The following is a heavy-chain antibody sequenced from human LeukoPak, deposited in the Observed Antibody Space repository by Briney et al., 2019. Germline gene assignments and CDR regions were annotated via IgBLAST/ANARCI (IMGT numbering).Heavy chain of an antibody. Sequence: GGSLRLSCAASGFTFSSYAMSWVRQAPGKGLEWVSAISGSGGSTYYADSVKGRFTTSRDNSKNTLYLQMNSLRAEDTAVYYCARIRGYSYGYSRDYWGQGTLVTVSS. CDR2: ISGSGGST. CDR1: GFTFSSYA. CDR3: ARIRGYSYGYSRDY. V-gene: IGHV3-23*01. J-gene: IGHJ4*02. D-gene: IGHD5-18*01.